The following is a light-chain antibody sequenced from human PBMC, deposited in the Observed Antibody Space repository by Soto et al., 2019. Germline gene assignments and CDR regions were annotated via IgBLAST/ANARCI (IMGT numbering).Light chain of an antibody. V-gene: IGLV2-14*03. J-gene: IGLJ2*01. CDR2: AVS. CDR3: CSYSTSSALGVV. CDR1: SSDVGRDNY. Sequence: QSALTQPASVSGAPGQSITISCTGTSSDVGRDNYVSWYQQHPGKAPKLLIYAVSYRPSGVADRFSCAKSGNTASLTISGRQAEDEADYYCCSYSTSSALGVVFGGGTKLTVL.